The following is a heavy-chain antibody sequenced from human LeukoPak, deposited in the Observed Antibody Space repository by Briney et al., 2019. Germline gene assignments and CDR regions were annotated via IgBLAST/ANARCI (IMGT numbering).Heavy chain of an antibody. V-gene: IGHV3-23*01. CDR2: ISGSGGST. J-gene: IGHJ4*02. CDR1: GFTFNNAW. D-gene: IGHD6-19*01. Sequence: GGSLRLSCAASGFTFNNAWMSWVRQAPGKGLEWVSAISGSGGSTYYADSVKGRFTISRDNSKNTLYLQMNSLRAEDTAVYYCAKVPSSGWYYFDYWGQGTLVTVSS. CDR3: AKVPSSGWYYFDY.